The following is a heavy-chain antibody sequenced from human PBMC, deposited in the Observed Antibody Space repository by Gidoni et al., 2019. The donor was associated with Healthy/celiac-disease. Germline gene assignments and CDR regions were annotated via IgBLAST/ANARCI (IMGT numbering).Heavy chain of an antibody. CDR1: GGSISSGSYY. CDR2: IYTSGST. D-gene: IGHD3-3*01. Sequence: QVQLQESGPGLVKPSQTLSLTCTVSGGSISSGSYYWSWIRQPAGKGLEWIGRIYTSGSTNYNPSLKSRVTISVDTSKNQFSLKLSSVTAADTAVYYCASGSRDTIFGVAYWRGLYHYYGMDVWGQGTTVTVSS. J-gene: IGHJ6*02. V-gene: IGHV4-61*02. CDR3: ASGSRDTIFGVAYWRGLYHYYGMDV.